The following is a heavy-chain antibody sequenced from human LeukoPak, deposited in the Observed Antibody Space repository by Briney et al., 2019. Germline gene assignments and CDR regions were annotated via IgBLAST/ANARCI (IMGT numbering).Heavy chain of an antibody. CDR1: GRSISSGSYY. V-gene: IGHV4-61*02. Sequence: SETLSLTCTVSGRSISSGSYYWNWIRQPAGKGLEWIGRIYTSGSTNYNPSLKSRVTMSVDTSKNQFSLKLSSVTAADTAVYYCARDPTQYDSSGPGSAFDIWGQGTMVTVSS. D-gene: IGHD3-22*01. CDR2: IYTSGST. J-gene: IGHJ3*02. CDR3: ARDPTQYDSSGPGSAFDI.